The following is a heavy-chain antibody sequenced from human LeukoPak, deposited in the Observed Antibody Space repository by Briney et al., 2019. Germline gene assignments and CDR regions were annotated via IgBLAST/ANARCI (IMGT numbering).Heavy chain of an antibody. J-gene: IGHJ6*02. CDR1: GFTLSSYG. V-gene: IGHV3-33*01. Sequence: GGSLRLSCAASGFTLSSYGMHWVRQAPGKGLEWVAVIWYDGSNKYYADSVKGRFTISRDNSKNTLYLQMNSLRAEDTAVYYCAREVGVPAALTYYYYGMDVWGQGTTVTVSS. CDR2: IWYDGSNK. D-gene: IGHD2-2*01. CDR3: AREVGVPAALTYYYYGMDV.